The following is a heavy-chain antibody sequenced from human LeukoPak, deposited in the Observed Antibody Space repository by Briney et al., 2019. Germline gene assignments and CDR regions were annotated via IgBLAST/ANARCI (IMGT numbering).Heavy chain of an antibody. V-gene: IGHV3-53*01. Sequence: GGSLRLSCAASGCTVSSNYMSWVRQAPGKGLEWVSVIYSGGSTYYADSVKGRFTISRDNSKNTLYLQMNSLRAEDTAVYYCARVLAVALDYWGQGTLVTVSS. CDR2: IYSGGST. D-gene: IGHD6-19*01. CDR1: GCTVSSNY. CDR3: ARVLAVALDY. J-gene: IGHJ4*02.